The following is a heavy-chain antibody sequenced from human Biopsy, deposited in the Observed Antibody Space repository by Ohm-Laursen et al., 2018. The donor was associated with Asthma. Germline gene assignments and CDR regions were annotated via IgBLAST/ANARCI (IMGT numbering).Heavy chain of an antibody. CDR1: GGSFSGYY. V-gene: IGHV4-34*01. Sequence: SDTLSLTCAVYGGSFSGYYWSWIRQPPGKGLEWIGEINHSGSTNYNPSLKSRVTISVDTSKNQLSLKLSSVTAADTAVYYCARVVGGYCSSTSCYGGYYYGMDVWGQGTTVTVSS. CDR3: ARVVGGYCSSTSCYGGYYYGMDV. CDR2: INHSGST. J-gene: IGHJ6*02. D-gene: IGHD2-2*01.